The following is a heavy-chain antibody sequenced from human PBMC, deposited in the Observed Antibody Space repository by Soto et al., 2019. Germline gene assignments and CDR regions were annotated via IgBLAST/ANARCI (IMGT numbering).Heavy chain of an antibody. CDR2: ISSNGGST. CDR1: GFTFNSYA. V-gene: IGHV3-64D*06. D-gene: IGHD6-6*01. J-gene: IGHJ6*02. CDR3: VPQLVVYYGMDV. Sequence: PGGSLRLSCSASGFTFNSYAMHWVRQAPGKGLEYVSAISSNGGSTYYADSVKGRFTISRDNSKNTLYLQMSSLRAEDTAVYYCVPQLVVYYGMDVWGQGTTVTVSS.